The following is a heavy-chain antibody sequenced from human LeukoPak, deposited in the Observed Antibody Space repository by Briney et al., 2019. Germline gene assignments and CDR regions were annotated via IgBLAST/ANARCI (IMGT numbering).Heavy chain of an antibody. CDR2: IYYSGST. D-gene: IGHD6-19*01. CDR1: GGSISSYY. Sequence: LLKPSETLSLTCTVSGGSISSYYWSWIRQPPGKGLEWIGYIYYSGSTNYNPSLKSRVTISVDTSKNQFSLKLSSVTAADTAVYYCASFGIAVAGTWGQGTLVTVSS. CDR3: ASFGIAVAGT. V-gene: IGHV4-59*01. J-gene: IGHJ5*02.